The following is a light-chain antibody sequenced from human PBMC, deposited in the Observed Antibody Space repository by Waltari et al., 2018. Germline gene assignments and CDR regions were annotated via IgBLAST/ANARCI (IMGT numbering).Light chain of an antibody. CDR2: WAS. CDR3: QQYYTTPYT. CDR1: QSVLYSSSNNNY. Sequence: DIVMTQSPDSLAVSLGESATINCKSSQSVLYSSSNNNYLAWYQQKPGQPPKLLIYWASARESGVPDRFSGSGSGTDFTLTISSLQAEDVAVYYCQQYYTTPYTFGQGTKLEIK. J-gene: IGKJ2*01. V-gene: IGKV4-1*01.